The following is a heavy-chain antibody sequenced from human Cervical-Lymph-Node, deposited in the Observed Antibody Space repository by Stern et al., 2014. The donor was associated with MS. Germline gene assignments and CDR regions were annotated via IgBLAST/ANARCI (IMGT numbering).Heavy chain of an antibody. CDR1: GDTFISYA. Sequence: QVQLVQSGAEVKKPGSSVKVSCKASGDTFISYAITWVRQAPGQGLEWMGDIIPMFGTANYAQKFQDRVTITADKSTSTAYMEVNSLNSEDTAVYYCAGPRSNSWGQGTQVIVSS. CDR3: AGPRSNS. V-gene: IGHV1-69*06. J-gene: IGHJ4*02. CDR2: IIPMFGTA.